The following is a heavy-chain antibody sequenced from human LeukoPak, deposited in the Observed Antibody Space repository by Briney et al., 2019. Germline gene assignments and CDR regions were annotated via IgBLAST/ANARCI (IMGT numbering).Heavy chain of an antibody. CDR1: VFTFSSYS. Sequence: GGSLRLSCTASVFTFSSYSMNWVRQAPGKGLEWVSYISSSSSTIYYADSVKGRFTISRDNAKNSLYLQMNSLRAEDTAVYYCARDNRVETVVYYYYGMDVWGQGTTVTVPS. D-gene: IGHD4-23*01. CDR2: ISSSSSTI. J-gene: IGHJ6*02. V-gene: IGHV3-48*04. CDR3: ARDNRVETVVYYYYGMDV.